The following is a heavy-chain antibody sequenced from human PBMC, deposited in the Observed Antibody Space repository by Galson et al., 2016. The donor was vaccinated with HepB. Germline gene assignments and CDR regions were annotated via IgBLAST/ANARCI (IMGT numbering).Heavy chain of an antibody. CDR1: GFTISSYG. CDR3: ARDRFCSNTRCYGWLDP. D-gene: IGHD2-2*01. J-gene: IGHJ5*02. Sequence: SLRLSCAASGFTISSYGIHWVRQVPGKALEWVALLWHDGSNKLYADSVKGRFTTSRDNSKNTLYLQMNRLTVEDTAVYYCARDRFCSNTRCYGWLDPWGQGTLVTVSS. CDR2: LWHDGSNK. V-gene: IGHV3-33*08.